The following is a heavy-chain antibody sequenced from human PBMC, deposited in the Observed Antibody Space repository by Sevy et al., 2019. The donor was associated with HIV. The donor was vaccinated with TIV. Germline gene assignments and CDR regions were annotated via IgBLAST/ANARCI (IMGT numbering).Heavy chain of an antibody. Sequence: SETLSLTCTVSGGSISSYYWSWIRQPAGKGLEWIGRIYTSGSTNYNPSLKSRVTMSVDTSKNQFSLKLSSVTAADTAVYYCAGDDACSGGSCYSHWGQGTLVTVSS. D-gene: IGHD2-15*01. CDR2: IYTSGST. J-gene: IGHJ4*02. V-gene: IGHV4-4*07. CDR1: GGSISSYY. CDR3: AGDDACSGGSCYSH.